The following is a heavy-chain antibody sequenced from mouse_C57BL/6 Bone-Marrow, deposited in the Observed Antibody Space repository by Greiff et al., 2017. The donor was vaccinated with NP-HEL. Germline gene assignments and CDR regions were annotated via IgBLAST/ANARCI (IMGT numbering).Heavy chain of an antibody. CDR1: GYSFTDYN. CDR3: ASVYDYDKDWYFDV. D-gene: IGHD2-4*01. J-gene: IGHJ1*03. Sequence: VQLQQSGPELVKPGASVKISCKASGYSFTDYNMNWVKQSNGKSLEWIGVINPNYGTTSYNQKFKGKATLTVDKSSSTAYMQLNSLTSEDSAVYYCASVYDYDKDWYFDVWGTGTTVTVSS. CDR2: INPNYGTT. V-gene: IGHV1-39*01.